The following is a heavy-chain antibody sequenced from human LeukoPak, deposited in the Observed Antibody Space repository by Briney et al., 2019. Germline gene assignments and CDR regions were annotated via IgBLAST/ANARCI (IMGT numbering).Heavy chain of an antibody. CDR1: GLTFSSYA. J-gene: IGHJ4*02. V-gene: IGHV3-23*01. D-gene: IGHD6-19*01. CDR3: AKGYSSGWKLDYFDY. CDR2: ISGSGGST. Sequence: GGSLRLSCAASGLTFSSYAMSWVRQAPGKGLEWVSVISGSGGSTYYADSVKGRFTISRDNFKNTLYLQMNSLRAEDTAVYYCAKGYSSGWKLDYFDYWGQGTLVTVSS.